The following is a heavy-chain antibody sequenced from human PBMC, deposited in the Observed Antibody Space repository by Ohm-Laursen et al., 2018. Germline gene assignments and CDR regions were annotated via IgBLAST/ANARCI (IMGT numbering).Heavy chain of an antibody. CDR1: GFTFDDYA. CDR3: ARVGPGTAYYYYYGMDV. Sequence: SLRLSCSATGFTFDDYAMHWVRQAPGKGLVWVSRINSDGSSTSYADSVKGRFTISRDNAKNTLYLQMNSLRAEDTAVYYCARVGPGTAYYYYYGMDVWGQGTTVTVSS. J-gene: IGHJ6*02. V-gene: IGHV3-74*01. D-gene: IGHD1-1*01. CDR2: INSDGSST.